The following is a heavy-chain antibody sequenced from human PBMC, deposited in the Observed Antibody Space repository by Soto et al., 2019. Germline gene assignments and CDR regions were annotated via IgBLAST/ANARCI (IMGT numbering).Heavy chain of an antibody. J-gene: IGHJ6*02. CDR3: ARDHRVVATAGVYYYYYGMDV. Sequence: SETLSLTCTVSGGSISSYYLSWIRQRPGKGLEWIVYIYYSGSTNYNPSLKSRVTISVYTSKNQFSLKLSSVTAADTAVYYCARDHRVVATAGVYYYYYGMDVCGQGTTVTVSS. V-gene: IGHV4-59*01. CDR1: GGSISSYY. D-gene: IGHD6-13*01. CDR2: IYYSGST.